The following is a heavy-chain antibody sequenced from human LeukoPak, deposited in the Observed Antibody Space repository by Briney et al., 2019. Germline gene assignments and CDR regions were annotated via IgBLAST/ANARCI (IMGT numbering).Heavy chain of an antibody. CDR2: IYHSGST. J-gene: IGHJ6*02. Sequence: KPSQTLSLTCAVSGGSISSGGYSWSWIRQPPGKGLEWIGYIYHSGSTYYNPSLKSRVTISVDRSKNQSSLKLSSVTAADTAVYYCARGGYYYYGMDVWGQGTTVTVSS. CDR3: ARGGYYYYGMDV. CDR1: GGSISSGGYS. V-gene: IGHV4-30-2*01. D-gene: IGHD3-16*01.